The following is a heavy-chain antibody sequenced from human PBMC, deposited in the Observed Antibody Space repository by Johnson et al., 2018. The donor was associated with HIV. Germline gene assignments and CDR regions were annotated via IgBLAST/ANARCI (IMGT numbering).Heavy chain of an antibody. V-gene: IGHV3-13*01. J-gene: IGHJ3*02. CDR3: TKDGQYYYESSGADAFDI. Sequence: VQLVESGGGLVQPGGSLRLSCAASGFTFSTHDMHCVRQASGKGLEWVSAIGTAGDTYYQGSVKGRFTISREDSKNTLYLQMNSLKTDDTAVYYCTKDGQYYYESSGADAFDIWGQGTMVTVSS. CDR1: GFTFSTHD. D-gene: IGHD3-22*01. CDR2: IGTAGDT.